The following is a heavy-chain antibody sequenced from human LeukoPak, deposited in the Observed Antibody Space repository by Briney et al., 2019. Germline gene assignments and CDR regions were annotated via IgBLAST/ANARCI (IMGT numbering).Heavy chain of an antibody. CDR1: GGSISSGGYY. J-gene: IGHJ4*02. Sequence: SETLSLTCTVSGGSISSGGYYWSWIRQPPGKGLEWIGYIYHSGSTYYNPSLKSRVTISVDTSKNQFSLKLSSVTAADTAVYYCAREWNYDIFGPGYWGQGTLVTVSS. CDR2: IYHSGST. CDR3: AREWNYDIFGPGY. V-gene: IGHV4-30-2*01. D-gene: IGHD3-9*01.